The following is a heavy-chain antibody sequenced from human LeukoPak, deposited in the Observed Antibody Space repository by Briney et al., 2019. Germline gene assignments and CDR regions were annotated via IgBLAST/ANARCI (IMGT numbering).Heavy chain of an antibody. D-gene: IGHD1-26*01. CDR3: GPLQWELPTPG. J-gene: IGHJ4*02. V-gene: IGHV3-30*03. Sequence: PGGSLRLSCAASGFTFSSYGMHWVRQAPGKGLEWVAVISYDGSNKYYADSVKGRFTISRDNSKNTLYLQMNSLRAEDTAVYYCGPLQWELPTPGWGQGTLVTVSS. CDR1: GFTFSSYG. CDR2: ISYDGSNK.